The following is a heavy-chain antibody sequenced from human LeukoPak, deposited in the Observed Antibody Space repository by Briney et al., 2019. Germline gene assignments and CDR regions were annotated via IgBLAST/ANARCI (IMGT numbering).Heavy chain of an antibody. J-gene: IGHJ5*01. Sequence: SETLSLTCTVSGGSFITSNYYWAWIRQPPGKGLEWIGSIYHSGSTYYNPSLKSRVTISLATSKNQFSLKLSSVTAADTAVYYCARCKGSYDCDSWGQGTLVTVSS. CDR3: ARCKGSYDCDS. D-gene: IGHD5-12*01. V-gene: IGHV4-39*07. CDR1: GGSFITSNYY. CDR2: IYHSGST.